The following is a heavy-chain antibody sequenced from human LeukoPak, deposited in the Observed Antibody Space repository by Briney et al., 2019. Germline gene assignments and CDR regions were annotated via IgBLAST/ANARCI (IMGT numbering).Heavy chain of an antibody. D-gene: IGHD6-19*01. CDR3: ARDLNGYSSGWYGY. V-gene: IGHV4-34*01. CDR1: GGSFSGYY. Sequence: SETLSLTCAVYGGSFSGYYWSWIRQPPGKGLEWIGETNHSESTNYNPSLKSRVTISVDTSKNQFSLKLSSVTAADTAVYYCARDLNGYSSGWYGYWGQGTLVTVSS. CDR2: TNHSEST. J-gene: IGHJ4*02.